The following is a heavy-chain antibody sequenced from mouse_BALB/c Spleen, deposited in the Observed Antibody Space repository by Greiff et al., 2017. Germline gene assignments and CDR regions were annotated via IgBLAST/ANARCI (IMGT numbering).Heavy chain of an antibody. CDR3: GIGDYDVLFAC. CDR1: GFNIKDTY. Sequence: EVQLQQSGAELVKPGASVKLSCTASGFNIKDTYMHWVKQRPEQGLEWIGRIDPANGNTKYDPKFQGKATITADTSSNTAYLQLSSLTAEDTAVYYCGIGDYDVLFACWGEGTLGT. J-gene: IGHJ3*01. V-gene: IGHV14-3*02. D-gene: IGHD2-4*01. CDR2: IDPANGNT.